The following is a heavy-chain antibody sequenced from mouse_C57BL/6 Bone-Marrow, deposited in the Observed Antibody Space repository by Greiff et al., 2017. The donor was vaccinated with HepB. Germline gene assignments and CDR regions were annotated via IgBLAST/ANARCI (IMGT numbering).Heavy chain of an antibody. Sequence: VQLQQSGPGLVQPSQSLSITCTVSGFSLTSYGVHWVRQSPGKGLEWLGVIWSGGSTDYNAAFISRLSISKENSKSQVFFKMNSLQADDTAIYYCARNRITTVVAKDYYAMDYWGQGTSVTVSS. J-gene: IGHJ4*01. CDR1: GFSLTSYG. CDR2: IWSGGST. CDR3: ARNRITTVVAKDYYAMDY. V-gene: IGHV2-2*01. D-gene: IGHD1-1*01.